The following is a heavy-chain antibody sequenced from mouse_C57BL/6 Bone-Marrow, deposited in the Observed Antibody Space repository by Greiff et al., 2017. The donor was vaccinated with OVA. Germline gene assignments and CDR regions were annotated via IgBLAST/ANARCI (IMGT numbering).Heavy chain of an antibody. Sequence: VQLQQSGPELVKPGASVKISCKASGYTFTDYYMNWVKQSHGKSLEWIGDINPNNGGTSYNQKFKGKATLTVDKSSSTAYMALRSLTSEVSSVYNCASKTYYCGPYYYAMDYWGQGTSVTVSS. CDR3: ASKTYYCGPYYYAMDY. CDR1: GYTFTDYY. D-gene: IGHD1-1*01. CDR2: INPNNGGT. J-gene: IGHJ4*01. V-gene: IGHV1-26*01.